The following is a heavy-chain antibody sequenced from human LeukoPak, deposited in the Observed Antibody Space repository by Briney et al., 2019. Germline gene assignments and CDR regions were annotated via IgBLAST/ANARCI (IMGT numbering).Heavy chain of an antibody. CDR3: ARDGGSQTNYYYYGMDV. Sequence: TLSLTCTVSGGSISSYYWSWIRQHPGKGLEWIGYIYYSGGTYYNPSLKSRVTISVDTSKNQFSLKLSSVTAADTAVYYCARDGGSQTNYYYYGMDVWGKGTTVTVSS. CDR2: IYYSGGT. CDR1: GGSISSYY. J-gene: IGHJ6*04. D-gene: IGHD2-15*01. V-gene: IGHV4-31*03.